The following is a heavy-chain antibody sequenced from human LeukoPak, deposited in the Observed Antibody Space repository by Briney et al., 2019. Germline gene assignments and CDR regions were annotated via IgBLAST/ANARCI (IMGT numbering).Heavy chain of an antibody. J-gene: IGHJ4*02. V-gene: IGHV3-23*01. CDR1: GLTFSSYA. CDR2: ISGSGDST. Sequence: GGSLRLSCTASGLTFSSYAMSWVRQAPGKGLDWVSAISGSGDSTYYADSVKGRFTISRDNSKNTLFLQMNSLRAEDTAVYYCAKEKDYYESSGHSTRDYWGQGTLVTVSS. D-gene: IGHD3-22*01. CDR3: AKEKDYYESSGHSTRDY.